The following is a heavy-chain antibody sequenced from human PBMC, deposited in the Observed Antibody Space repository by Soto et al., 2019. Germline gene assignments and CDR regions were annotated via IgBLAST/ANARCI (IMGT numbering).Heavy chain of an antibody. Sequence: QVPLVQSGAEVKKPGASVKVSCKASGYTFTTSGISWVRQAPGQGLEWMGWISAYSGSTKFAQKLQGRVTMTTDTATTTAYMELRSLTSDDTAVYYCARDFTKSSSWPYYFDYWGQGNLGTVSS. J-gene: IGHJ4*02. V-gene: IGHV1-18*01. CDR3: ARDFTKSSSWPYYFDY. CDR2: ISAYSGST. CDR1: GYTFTTSG. D-gene: IGHD6-13*01.